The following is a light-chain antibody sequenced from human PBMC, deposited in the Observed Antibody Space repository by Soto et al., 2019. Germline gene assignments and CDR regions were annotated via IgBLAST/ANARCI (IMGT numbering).Light chain of an antibody. CDR1: SSDIGSYDR. V-gene: IGLV2-18*02. CDR3: TSCKTSKTYI. CDR2: EVS. Sequence: QCVLTQPPSVYGAPGQSVTISCTGTSSDIGSYDRVSWYQQPPGTAPRLMIYEVSNRPSGVPDRFSGSKSGNTASLTISGLQPEDETDYYCTSCKTSKTYIFGTGTKVTVL. J-gene: IGLJ1*01.